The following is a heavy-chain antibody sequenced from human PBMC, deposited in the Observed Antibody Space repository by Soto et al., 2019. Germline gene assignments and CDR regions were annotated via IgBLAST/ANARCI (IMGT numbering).Heavy chain of an antibody. V-gene: IGHV4-39*01. Sequence: SETLSLTCTVSCGSISSSSYYWGWIRQPPGKGLEWIGSIYHSGSTYDNPSLKRRVTISVDTSKNQFSLKLSSVNAADTAVYYCARQGIEARGGGHDAFDIWGQGPMVT. CDR2: IYHSGST. D-gene: IGHD3-10*01. CDR1: CGSISSSSYY. J-gene: IGHJ3*02. CDR3: ARQGIEARGGGHDAFDI.